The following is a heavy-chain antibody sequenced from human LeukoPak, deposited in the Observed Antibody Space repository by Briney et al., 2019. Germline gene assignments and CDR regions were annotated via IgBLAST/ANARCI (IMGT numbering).Heavy chain of an antibody. J-gene: IGHJ4*02. V-gene: IGHV1-18*01. CDR3: ARELHVERDDY. CDR2: ISANDGKI. Sequence: GASVKLSCKASGFVFTGYGFTWVRQAPGQGLEWMGWISANDGKIHYSERHQGRVTMSTDTVTSTDYMELRSLRSDDTAVYYCARELHVERDDYWGQGTLVTVSS. CDR1: GFVFTGYG. D-gene: IGHD1-1*01.